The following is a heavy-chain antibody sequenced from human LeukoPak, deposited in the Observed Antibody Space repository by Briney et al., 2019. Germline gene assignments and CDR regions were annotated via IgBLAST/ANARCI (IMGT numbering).Heavy chain of an antibody. CDR3: ARGSGSSTGTSFAFDY. J-gene: IGHJ4*02. CDR1: GYSFTSYW. D-gene: IGHD2-2*01. Sequence: RISCKGSGYSFTSYWISWVRQAPGQGLEWMGGIIPIFGTANYAQKFQGRVTITADESTSTAYMELSSLRSEDTAVYYCARGSGSSTGTSFAFDYWGQGTLVTVSS. CDR2: IIPIFGTA. V-gene: IGHV1-69*01.